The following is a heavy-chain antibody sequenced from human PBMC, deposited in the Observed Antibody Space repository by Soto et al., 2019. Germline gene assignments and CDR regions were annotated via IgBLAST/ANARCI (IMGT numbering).Heavy chain of an antibody. Sequence: QVQLVQSGAEVKKPGASVKVSCKASGYTFTSYGISWVRQAPGQGLEWMGWISAYTGNTNYAQTLQCRVTMTKDTAASTAYMELRSLRADDTAVYYCARDLHGDPYYWGHGTLVTVSS. CDR1: GYTFTSYG. CDR2: ISAYTGNT. CDR3: ARDLHGDPYY. J-gene: IGHJ4*01. D-gene: IGHD4-17*01. V-gene: IGHV1-18*01.